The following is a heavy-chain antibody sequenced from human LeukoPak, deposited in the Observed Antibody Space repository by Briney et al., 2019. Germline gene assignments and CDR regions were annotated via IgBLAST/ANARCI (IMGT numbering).Heavy chain of an antibody. CDR2: IKQDGSEK. Sequence: GGSLRLSCAASGFTFISYWMSWVRQAPGKGLEWVANIKQDGSEKYYVDSVKGRFTISRDNAKNSLYLQMNSLRAEDTAVYYCARGLSGYYYGSGSYYHFDYWGQGTLVTVSS. CDR3: ARGLSGYYYGSGSYYHFDY. CDR1: GFTFISYW. V-gene: IGHV3-7*03. J-gene: IGHJ4*02. D-gene: IGHD3-10*01.